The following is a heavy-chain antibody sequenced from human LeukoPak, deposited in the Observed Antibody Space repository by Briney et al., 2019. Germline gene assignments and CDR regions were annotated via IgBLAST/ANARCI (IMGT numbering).Heavy chain of an antibody. CDR1: GYTFTGYA. J-gene: IGHJ6*04. CDR3: ARPLGSNYYYGMDV. V-gene: IGHV1-3*01. Sequence: GASVKVSCKASGYTFTGYAMHWVRQAPGQRLEWMGWINAGNGNTKYSQKFQGRVTITRDTSASTAYMELSSLRSEDTAVYYCARPLGSNYYYGMDVWGKGTTVTVSS. CDR2: INAGNGNT. D-gene: IGHD1-26*01.